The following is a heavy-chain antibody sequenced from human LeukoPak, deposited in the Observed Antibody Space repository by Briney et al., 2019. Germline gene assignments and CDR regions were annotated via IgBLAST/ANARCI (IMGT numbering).Heavy chain of an antibody. CDR3: ARDEGYSGYDLDY. D-gene: IGHD5-12*01. J-gene: IGHJ4*02. V-gene: IGHV3-7*01. CDR2: IEQDGSEK. CDR1: GFTFSSYW. Sequence: GGSLRLSCAASGFTFSSYWMSWVRQAPGKGLEWVANIEQDGSEKYYVDSVKGRFTISRDNAKNLLYLQMNSLRAEDTAVYYCARDEGYSGYDLDYWGQGTLVTVSS.